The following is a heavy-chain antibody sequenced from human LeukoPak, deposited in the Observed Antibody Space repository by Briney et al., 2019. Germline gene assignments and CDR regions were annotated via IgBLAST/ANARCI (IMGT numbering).Heavy chain of an antibody. V-gene: IGHV3-30*03. J-gene: IGHJ6*03. CDR3: AREHGTMGNYYYYYMDV. D-gene: IGHD1-26*01. CDR1: GFTFSSYG. Sequence: PGGSLRLSCAASGFTFSSYGMHWVREAPGKGLEWVAVISYDGSNKYYADSVKGRFTISRDNSKNTLYLQMNSLRAEDTAVYYCAREHGTMGNYYYYYMDVWGKGTTVNVSS. CDR2: ISYDGSNK.